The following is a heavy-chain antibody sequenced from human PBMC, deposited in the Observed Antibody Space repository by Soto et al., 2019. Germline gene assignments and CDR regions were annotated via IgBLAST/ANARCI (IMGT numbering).Heavy chain of an antibody. V-gene: IGHV1-69*02. CDR3: ARARYSGSYSADY. Sequence: QVQLVQSGAEVKKPGSSVKVSCKVFGGTSSGYTISGGRRAPGQGLEWMGGIIPILGIANYAQKFQGRVTITADKSTSTAYMELSSLRSEDTAVYYCARARYSGSYSADYWGQGTLVTVSS. CDR1: GGTSSGYT. D-gene: IGHD1-26*01. CDR2: IIPILGIA. J-gene: IGHJ4*02.